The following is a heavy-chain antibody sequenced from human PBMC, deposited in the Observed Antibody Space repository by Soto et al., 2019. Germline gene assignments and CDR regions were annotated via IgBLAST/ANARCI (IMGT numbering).Heavy chain of an antibody. J-gene: IGHJ4*02. D-gene: IGHD5-18*01. CDR3: AHRPRGYSYYFDY. Sequence: QITLKESGPTLVKPTQTLTLTCTFSGFSLSTRGVGVGWIRQPPGKALEWLALLYWDDDKGYSPSLKSRLTITKYTSKNQVVLTVTNMDPVDTATYYCAHRPRGYSYYFDYWGQGTLSPSPQ. CDR1: GFSLSTRGVG. V-gene: IGHV2-5*02. CDR2: LYWDDDK.